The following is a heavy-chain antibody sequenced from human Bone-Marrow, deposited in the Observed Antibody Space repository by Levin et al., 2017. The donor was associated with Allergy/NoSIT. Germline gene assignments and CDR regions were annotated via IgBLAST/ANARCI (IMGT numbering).Heavy chain of an antibody. D-gene: IGHD2-21*02. V-gene: IGHV1-69*06. CDR1: GDTFNIHS. Sequence: PGASVKVSCRASGDTFNIHSVNWLRQAPGQGPQWMGGINALFHTPEYGDDFQGRVTISADKSTRTSYIDLRGLRFDDTAVYYCAKRANCGGDCFAFDIWGQGTQIFVSS. CDR2: INALFHTP. J-gene: IGHJ3*02. CDR3: AKRANCGGDCFAFDI.